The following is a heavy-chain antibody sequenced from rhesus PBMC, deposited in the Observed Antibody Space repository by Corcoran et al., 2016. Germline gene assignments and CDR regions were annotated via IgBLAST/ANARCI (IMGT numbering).Heavy chain of an antibody. CDR1: GGSISSSYYY. CDR2: ISYIGST. V-gene: IGHV4-122*02. CDR3: ARRGGGGDDY. Sequence: QVQLQESGPGLVKPSETLSLTCAVSGGSISSSYYYWSWIRQAPGKGLEWIGYISYIGSTSYNPSLKIRVTISRDTSKNQFSLKLSSVTAADTAVYYCARRGGGGDDYWGQGVLVTVSS. D-gene: IGHD1-44*02. J-gene: IGHJ4*01.